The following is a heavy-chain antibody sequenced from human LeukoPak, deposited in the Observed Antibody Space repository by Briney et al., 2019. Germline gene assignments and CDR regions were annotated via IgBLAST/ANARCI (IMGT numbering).Heavy chain of an antibody. CDR1: GGSISSGSYY. D-gene: IGHD5-18*01. J-gene: IGHJ6*03. Sequence: SETLSLTCTVSGGSISSGSYYWSWIRQPAGKGLEWIGRIYTSGSTNYNPSLKSPVNISVDTSKNQFSLKLSSVTAADTAVYYCARELQLWSRYYYYYMDVWGKGTTVTVSS. CDR3: ARELQLWSRYYYYYMDV. V-gene: IGHV4-61*02. CDR2: IYTSGST.